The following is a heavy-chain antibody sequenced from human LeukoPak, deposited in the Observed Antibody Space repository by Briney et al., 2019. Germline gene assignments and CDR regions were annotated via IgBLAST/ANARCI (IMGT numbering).Heavy chain of an antibody. CDR2: ISSSGSTI. CDR1: GFTFSDYY. Sequence: PGGSLRLSCAASGFTFSDYYMSWIRQAPGKGLEWVSYISSSGSTIYYADSVKGRFTISRDNAKNSLYLQMNSLRAEDTAVYYCARGYCSGGSCYSGDLFDYWGQGTLVTVSS. D-gene: IGHD2-15*01. J-gene: IGHJ4*02. V-gene: IGHV3-11*01. CDR3: ARGYCSGGSCYSGDLFDY.